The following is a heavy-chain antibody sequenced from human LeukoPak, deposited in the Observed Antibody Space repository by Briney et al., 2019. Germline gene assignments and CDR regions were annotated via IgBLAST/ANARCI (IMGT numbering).Heavy chain of an antibody. J-gene: IGHJ4*02. CDR1: EFSVGSNY. CDR2: ISGSGGST. D-gene: IGHD4-23*01. CDR3: AKEGVVTHS. Sequence: PGGSLRLSCAASEFSVGSNYMTWVRQAPGKGLEWVSAISGSGGSTYYADSVKGRFTISRDNSKNTLYLQMNSLRAEDTAVYYCAKEGVVTHSWGQGTLVTVSS. V-gene: IGHV3-23*01.